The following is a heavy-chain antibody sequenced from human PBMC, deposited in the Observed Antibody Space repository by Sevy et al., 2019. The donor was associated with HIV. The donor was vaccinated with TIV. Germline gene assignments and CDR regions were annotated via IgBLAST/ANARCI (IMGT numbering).Heavy chain of an antibody. J-gene: IGHJ6*03. D-gene: IGHD1-7*01. V-gene: IGHV3-30*02. CDR1: GFTFSSYG. CDR3: AKVPAGGTTLYYYYYMDV. Sequence: GGSLRLSCAASGFTFSSYGMHWVRQAPGKGLEWVAFIRYDGSNKYYADSVKGRFTISRDNSKITLYLQMNSLRAEDTAVYYCAKVPAGGTTLYYYYYMDVWGKGTTVTVSS. CDR2: IRYDGSNK.